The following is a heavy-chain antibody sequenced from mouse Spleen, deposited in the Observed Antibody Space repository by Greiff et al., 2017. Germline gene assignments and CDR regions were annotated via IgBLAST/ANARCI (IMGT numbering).Heavy chain of an antibody. CDR1: GYAFSSSW. CDR3: ARGGLLGRYFDY. CDR2: IYPGDGDT. J-gene: IGHJ2*01. V-gene: IGHV1-82*01. D-gene: IGHD2-10*01. Sequence: QVQLQQSGPELVKPGASVKISCKASGYAFSSSWMNWVKQRPGKGLEWIGRIYPGDGDTNYNGKFKGKATLTADKSSSTAYMQLSSLTSEDSAVYFCARGGLLGRYFDYWGQGTTLTVSS.